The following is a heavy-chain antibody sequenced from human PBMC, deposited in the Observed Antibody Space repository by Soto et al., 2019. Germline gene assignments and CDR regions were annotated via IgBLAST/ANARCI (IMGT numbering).Heavy chain of an antibody. CDR3: ARDPQMVYAGYFDL. J-gene: IGHJ2*01. V-gene: IGHV3-33*01. Sequence: QVQLVESGGGVVQPGRSLRLSCAASGFTFSSYGMHWVRQAPGKGLEWVAVIWYDGSNKYYADSVKGRFTISRDNSKNTLYPQMNSLRAEDTAVYYCARDPQMVYAGYFDLWGRGTLVTVSS. D-gene: IGHD2-8*01. CDR1: GFTFSSYG. CDR2: IWYDGSNK.